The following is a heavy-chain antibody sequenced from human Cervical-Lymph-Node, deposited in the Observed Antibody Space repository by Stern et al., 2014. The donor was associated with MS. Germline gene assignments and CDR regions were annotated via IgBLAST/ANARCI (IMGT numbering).Heavy chain of an antibody. CDR3: ARHGSDIDY. CDR1: GGSISSCY. J-gene: IGHJ4*02. V-gene: IGHV4-59*01. CDR2: IYYSWST. D-gene: IGHD5-12*01. Sequence: QVQLQESGPGLVKPSETLSLTCTVSGGSISSCYWSWIRQTPGQGLEWLRYIYYSWSTNYNPSLKSCVTISVDTSKTHFSLKLSSVTAADTAVYYFARHGSDIDYWGQGTLVTVSS.